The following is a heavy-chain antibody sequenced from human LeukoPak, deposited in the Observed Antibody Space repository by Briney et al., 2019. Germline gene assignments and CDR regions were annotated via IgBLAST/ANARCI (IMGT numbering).Heavy chain of an antibody. CDR1: GFTFSSYA. J-gene: IGHJ4*02. D-gene: IGHD2-21*01. CDR2: ISGSGGAI. CDR3: AKDPSIHLAYYYFDY. Sequence: GGSLRLSCAASGFTFSSYAMSWVRQAPGKGLEGVSAISGSGGAIKYADSVKGRFTISRDNSKNTVYLQMNSLRAEDTAVYYCAKDPSIHLAYYYFDYWGQGTLVTVSS. V-gene: IGHV3-23*01.